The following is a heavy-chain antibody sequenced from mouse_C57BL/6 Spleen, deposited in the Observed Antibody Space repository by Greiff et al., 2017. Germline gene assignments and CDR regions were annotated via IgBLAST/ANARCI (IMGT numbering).Heavy chain of an antibody. D-gene: IGHD1-3*01. CDR2: ISDGGSYT. Sequence: EVQVVEPGGGLVKPGGSLKLSCAASGYTFSSYGMHWVRQTPGKSLEWVGTISDGGSYTYYPDNVKGIFTIARDNATNNLYMQMSHLKSEDTDMYYCARNDNTAMDYWGQGTSVTVSS. J-gene: IGHJ4*01. CDR1: GYTFSSYG. V-gene: IGHV5-4*01. CDR3: ARNDNTAMDY.